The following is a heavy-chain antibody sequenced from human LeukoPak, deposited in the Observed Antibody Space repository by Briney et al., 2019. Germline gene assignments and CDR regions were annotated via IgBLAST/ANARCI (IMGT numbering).Heavy chain of an antibody. V-gene: IGHV3-9*01. CDR3: AKDIAGDGFLALDY. Sequence: PGGSLRLSCAASGFTFAEYAMHWVRQAPGKCLEWVSGISWNSGSIGHADYVKGRFTITRDNAKNSLYQQMNSLRGEDTALYYCAKDIAGDGFLALDYWGQGTLVTVSS. CDR2: ISWNSGSI. D-gene: IGHD3-3*01. J-gene: IGHJ4*02. CDR1: GFTFAEYA.